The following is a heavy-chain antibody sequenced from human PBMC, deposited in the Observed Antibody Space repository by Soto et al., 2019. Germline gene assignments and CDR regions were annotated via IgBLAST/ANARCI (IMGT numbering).Heavy chain of an antibody. J-gene: IGHJ6*02. CDR1: GGTFSSYA. V-gene: IGHV1-69*13. D-gene: IGHD6-13*01. CDR3: ARGIAAAGREYRPHYYGMDV. Sequence: ASVKVSCKASGGTFSSYAISWVRQAPGQGLEWMGGIIPIFGTANYAQKFQGRVTITADESTSTAYMELSSLRSEDTAVYYCARGIAAAGREYRPHYYGMDVWGQGTTVTVSS. CDR2: IIPIFGTA.